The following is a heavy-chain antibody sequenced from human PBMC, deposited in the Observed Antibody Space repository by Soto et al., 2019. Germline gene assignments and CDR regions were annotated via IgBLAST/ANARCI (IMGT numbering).Heavy chain of an antibody. CDR1: GGSISSYY. V-gene: IGHV4-59*01. J-gene: IGHJ2*01. Sequence: SETLSLTCTVSGGSISSYYWSWIRQPPGKGLEWIGYIYYSGSPNYSPSLESRVTISEDTSKNQFSLKLSSVTAADTAIYYCAAGRDDYNGCYFDLWGRGTLVTVSP. D-gene: IGHD4-4*01. CDR3: AAGRDDYNGCYFDL. CDR2: IYYSGSP.